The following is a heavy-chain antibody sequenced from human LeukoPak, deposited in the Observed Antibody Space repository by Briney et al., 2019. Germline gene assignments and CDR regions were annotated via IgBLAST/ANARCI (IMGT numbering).Heavy chain of an antibody. D-gene: IGHD3-22*01. V-gene: IGHV5-10-1*01. CDR3: ALFLRSGYLADY. CDR2: IDPSESYT. J-gene: IGHJ4*02. CDR1: VYNFAKYW. Sequence: GESLKIFCKGFVYNFAKYWISCVRQMPGKGLEWMGRIDPSESYTNYSPSFQGHVTISADKSISTAYLQWRGLSASGTAMYDCALFLRSGYLADYWGQGTLVTVSS.